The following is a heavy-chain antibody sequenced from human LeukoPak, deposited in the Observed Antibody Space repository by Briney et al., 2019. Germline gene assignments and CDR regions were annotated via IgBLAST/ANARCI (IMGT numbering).Heavy chain of an antibody. J-gene: IGHJ6*03. Sequence: GGSLRLSCAASGFTFSSYAMSWVRQAPGKGLEWVSAISGSGGSTYYADSVKGRFTISRDNSKNTLYLQMNSLRAEDTAVYYCAKGGDIVVPRPRGYYYYYYMDVWGKGTTVTVSS. CDR2: ISGSGGST. CDR3: AKGGDIVVPRPRGYYYYYYMDV. CDR1: GFTFSSYA. V-gene: IGHV3-23*01. D-gene: IGHD2-2*01.